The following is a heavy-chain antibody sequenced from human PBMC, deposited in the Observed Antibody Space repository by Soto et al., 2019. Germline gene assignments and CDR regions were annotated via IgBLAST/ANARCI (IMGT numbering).Heavy chain of an antibody. D-gene: IGHD3-3*01. CDR1: GYTFTNYY. CDR3: ARDIHWGFRSGTQA. J-gene: IGHJ1*01. CDR2: LNPSGGST. V-gene: IGHV1-46*01. Sequence: ASVKVSCKASGYTFTNYYLHWVRQAPGQGLEWMGILNPSGGSTTYAQKFQGRVTMTRDTSTSTVYMELSSLRSEDTAVYYCARDIHWGFRSGTQARGQGTLVTGS.